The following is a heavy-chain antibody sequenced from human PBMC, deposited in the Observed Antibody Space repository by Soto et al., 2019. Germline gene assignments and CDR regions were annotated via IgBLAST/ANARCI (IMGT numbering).Heavy chain of an antibody. D-gene: IGHD5-12*01. V-gene: IGHV1-3*01. CDR2: INAGNGDT. CDR1: GINYNTYA. Sequence: QVQLVQSGAEMKKPGASVKLSCKTSGINYNTYAIHWVRQAPGQGFEWMGWINAGNGDTRYSQNFQGRVTLTRDTSASTVYMDLDSLKSEDTGVYYFARAISGYVTWGQGTLVTVSS. J-gene: IGHJ4*02. CDR3: ARAISGYVT.